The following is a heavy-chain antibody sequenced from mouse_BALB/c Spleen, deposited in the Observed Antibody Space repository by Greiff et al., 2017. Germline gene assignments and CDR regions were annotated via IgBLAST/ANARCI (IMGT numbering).Heavy chain of an antibody. CDR3: ARGYGYGGDYAMDY. V-gene: IGHV2-6-4*01. Sequence: VKLVESGPGLVAPSQSLSITCTVSGFSLSRYSVHWVRQPPGKGLEWLGIIWGGGSTDYNAALKSRLGISKDNSKSQVFLKMNSLQTDDTAMYYCARGYGYGGDYAMDYWGQGTSVTVSS. J-gene: IGHJ4*01. CDR2: IWGGGST. CDR1: GFSLSRYS. D-gene: IGHD2-2*01.